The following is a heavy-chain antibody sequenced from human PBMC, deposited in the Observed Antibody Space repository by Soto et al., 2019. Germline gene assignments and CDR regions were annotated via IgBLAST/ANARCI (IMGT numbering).Heavy chain of an antibody. CDR3: ASGFMGEGDGTTLDY. V-gene: IGHV1-18*01. CDR1: GYTFTSYG. J-gene: IGHJ4*02. CDR2: ISAYNGNT. D-gene: IGHD1-7*01. Sequence: QVQLVQSGAEVKKPGASVKVSCKASGYTFTSYGISWVRQAPGQGLEWMGWISAYNGNTNYAQKLQGRVTMTTDTSTSTAYMELRRLRSDDTAVYYCASGFMGEGDGTTLDYWGQGTLVTVSS.